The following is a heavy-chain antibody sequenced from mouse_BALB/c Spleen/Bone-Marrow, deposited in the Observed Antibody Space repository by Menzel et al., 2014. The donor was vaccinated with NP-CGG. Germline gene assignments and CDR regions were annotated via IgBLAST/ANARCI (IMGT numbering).Heavy chain of an antibody. CDR3: ARVYDYGRGYAMDY. D-gene: IGHD2-4*01. J-gene: IGHJ4*01. CDR1: GYAFSNYG. Sequence: VQLQQSGAELVRPGPSVKISCKASGYAFSNYGMNWVKQRPGQGLEWIGQIYPGDGDTNYNGKFKGRVTLTADKSSSTAYMQLSSLTSEDSAVYFCARVYDYGRGYAMDYWGQGTSVTVSS. CDR2: IYPGDGDT. V-gene: IGHV1-80*01.